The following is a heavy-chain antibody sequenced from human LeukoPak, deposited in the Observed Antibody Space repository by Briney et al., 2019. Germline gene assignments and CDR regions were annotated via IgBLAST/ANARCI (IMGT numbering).Heavy chain of an antibody. CDR1: GFTFSSYS. CDR3: AREVVATYYDFWSGRYRTDYFDY. CDR2: ISSSSSTI. V-gene: IGHV3-48*01. D-gene: IGHD3-3*01. J-gene: IGHJ4*02. Sequence: GGSLRLSCAASGFTFSSYSMNWVRQAPGKGLEWVSYISSSSSTIYYADSVKGRFTISRDNAKNSLYLQMNSLRAEDTAVYYCAREVVATYYDFWSGRYRTDYFDYWGQGTLVTVSS.